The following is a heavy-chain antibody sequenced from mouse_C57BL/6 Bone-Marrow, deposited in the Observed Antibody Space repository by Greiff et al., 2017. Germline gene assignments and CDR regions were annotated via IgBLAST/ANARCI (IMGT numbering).Heavy chain of an antibody. Sequence: VQLQQSGPELVKPGASVKLSCKASGYTFTSYDINWVKQRPGQGLEWIGWIYPNSGSTNYNEKFKSKATLTVDKSSSTAYMQLSSLTSEDSAVYYCARRDYDGGWFAYWGQGTLVTVSA. CDR1: GYTFTSYD. J-gene: IGHJ3*01. D-gene: IGHD2-4*01. CDR2: IYPNSGST. CDR3: ARRDYDGGWFAY. V-gene: IGHV1-85*01.